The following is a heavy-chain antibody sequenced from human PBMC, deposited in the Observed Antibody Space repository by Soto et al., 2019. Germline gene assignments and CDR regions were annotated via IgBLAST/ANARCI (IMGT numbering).Heavy chain of an antibody. Sequence: PSETLSLTCTVSGGSISSYYWSWIRQPPGKGLEWIGYIYYSGSTNYNPSLKSRVTISVDTSKNQFSLKLSSVTAADTAAYYCARVTVTLFFDYWGQGTLVTVSS. CDR1: GGSISSYY. CDR2: IYYSGST. J-gene: IGHJ4*02. D-gene: IGHD4-17*01. CDR3: ARVTVTLFFDY. V-gene: IGHV4-59*01.